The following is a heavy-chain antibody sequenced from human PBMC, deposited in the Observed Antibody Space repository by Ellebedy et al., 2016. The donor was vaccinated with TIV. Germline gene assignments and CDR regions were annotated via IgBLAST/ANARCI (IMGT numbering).Heavy chain of an antibody. CDR3: ARVSGKYYFDY. V-gene: IGHV3-21*04. CDR1: GFTFSSYS. CDR2: ISSSSSYI. Sequence: GESLKISXAASGFTFSSYSMNWVRQAPGKGLEWVSSISSSSSYIYYADSVKGRFTISRDNAKNSLYLQMNSLRAEDTAVYYCARVSGKYYFDYWGQGTLVTVSS. J-gene: IGHJ4*02.